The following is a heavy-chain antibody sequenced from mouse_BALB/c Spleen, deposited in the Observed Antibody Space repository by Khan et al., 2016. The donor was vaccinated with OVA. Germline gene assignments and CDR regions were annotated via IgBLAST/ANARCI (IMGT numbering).Heavy chain of an antibody. J-gene: IGHJ2*01. Sequence: VQLQESGAEPAKPVASAMLSCHSSGYTFINYWILWVKQRPGQGLAWIGYINRSIGDTEYYHNFNDTATLTADQSYRTSYMQLSSLTAKGSSVDDWARRGLPWDCDYWGQGTTLTVSS. CDR3: ARRGLPWDCDY. CDR2: INRSIGDT. V-gene: IGHV1-7*01. CDR1: GYTFINYW.